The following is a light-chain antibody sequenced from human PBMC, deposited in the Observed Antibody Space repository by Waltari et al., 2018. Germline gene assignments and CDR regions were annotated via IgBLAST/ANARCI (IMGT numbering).Light chain of an antibody. CDR2: DVS. J-gene: IGLJ1*01. CDR1: RRDVGNSDW. V-gene: IGLV2-14*03. CDR3: TSYTSSHSLV. Sequence: QSALTQPASVSGSPGQSITISCTGTRRDVGNSDWVSWYQQHPGKAPKVVIFDVSYRPSGVSNRFSGSKSGNTASLTISGLQAEDEADYYCTSYTSSHSLVFGTGTKVTVL.